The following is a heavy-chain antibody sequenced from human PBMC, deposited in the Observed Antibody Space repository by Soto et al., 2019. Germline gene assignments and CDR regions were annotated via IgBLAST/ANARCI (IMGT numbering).Heavy chain of an antibody. J-gene: IGHJ6*02. CDR3: AKDTEMATIYYYYYYGMDV. D-gene: IGHD5-12*01. CDR2: ISYDGSNK. Sequence: GGSLRLSCAASGFTFSSYGMHWVRQAPGKGLEWVAVISYDGSNKYYADFVKGRFTISRDNSKNTLYLQMNSLRAEDTAVYYCAKDTEMATIYYYYYYGMDVWGQGTTVTVSS. V-gene: IGHV3-30*18. CDR1: GFTFSSYG.